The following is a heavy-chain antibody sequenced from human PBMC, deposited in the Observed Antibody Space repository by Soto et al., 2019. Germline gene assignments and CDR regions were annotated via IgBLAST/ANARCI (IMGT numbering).Heavy chain of an antibody. V-gene: IGHV4-30-4*01. CDR1: GGSISSGDYY. J-gene: IGHJ6*02. D-gene: IGHD5-12*01. Sequence: SETLSLTCTVSGGSISSGDYYWSWIRQPPGKGLEWIGYIYYSGSTYYNPSLKSRVTISVDTSKNQFSLKLSSVTAADTAVYYCARDRPGDSGTPSYYYYGMDVWGQGTTVTVSS. CDR2: IYYSGST. CDR3: ARDRPGDSGTPSYYYYGMDV.